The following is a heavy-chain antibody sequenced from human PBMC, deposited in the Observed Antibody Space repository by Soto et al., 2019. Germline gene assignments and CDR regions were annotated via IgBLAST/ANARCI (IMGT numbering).Heavy chain of an antibody. CDR3: ARPKRSGYDRGDSYYHTMDV. CDR1: GGTSSNFV. CDR2: ILPMFGAV. J-gene: IGHJ6*02. V-gene: IGHV1-69*06. Sequence: QVQLVQSGTEVKKSGSSVKVSCRASGGTSSNFVITWVRQVPGQGLEWLGGILPMFGAVKYAQKFQDRLIITADRSTQKADMELGSLRSEDTAVYYCARPKRSGYDRGDSYYHTMDVWGHGTTVTVS. D-gene: IGHD3-3*01.